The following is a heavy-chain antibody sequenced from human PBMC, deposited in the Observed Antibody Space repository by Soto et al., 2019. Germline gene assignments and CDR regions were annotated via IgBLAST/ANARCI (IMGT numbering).Heavy chain of an antibody. CDR3: ARDLDGVSSSSVGMDV. CDR2: IIPIFGTA. J-gene: IGHJ6*02. Sequence: VASVKVSCKASGGTFSSYAISWVRQAPGQGLEWMGGIIPIFGTANYAQKFQGRVTITADKSTSTAYMELSSLRSEDTAVYYCARDLDGVSSSSVGMDVWGQGTTVTVSS. CDR1: GGTFSSYA. D-gene: IGHD6-6*01. V-gene: IGHV1-69*06.